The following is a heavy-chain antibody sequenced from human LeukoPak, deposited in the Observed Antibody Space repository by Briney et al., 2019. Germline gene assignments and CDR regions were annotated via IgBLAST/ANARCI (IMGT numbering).Heavy chain of an antibody. Sequence: SETLSLTCTVSGGSISSYYWSWIRQPAGKGLEWIGRIYTSGSTNYNPSLKSRVTMSVDTSKNQFSLKLSSVTAADTAVYYCARDRSYGSGSYYYYGMDVWGQGTTVTVSS. J-gene: IGHJ6*02. CDR1: GGSISSYY. D-gene: IGHD3-10*01. V-gene: IGHV4-4*07. CDR3: ARDRSYGSGSYYYYGMDV. CDR2: IYTSGST.